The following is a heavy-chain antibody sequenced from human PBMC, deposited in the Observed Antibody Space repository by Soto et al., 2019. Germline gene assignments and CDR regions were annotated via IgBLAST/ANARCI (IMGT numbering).Heavy chain of an antibody. CDR2: ISYDGSNK. D-gene: IGHD3-22*01. Sequence: PGGSLRLSCAASGFTFSSYGMHWVRQAPGKGLEWVAIISYDGSNKYYADSVKGRCTISRDNSKNTLYLQMNSLRAEDTAVYYCARDRVTMIVVVPYYYYYGMDVWGQGTTVTVSS. J-gene: IGHJ6*02. CDR3: ARDRVTMIVVVPYYYYYGMDV. V-gene: IGHV3-30*03. CDR1: GFTFSSYG.